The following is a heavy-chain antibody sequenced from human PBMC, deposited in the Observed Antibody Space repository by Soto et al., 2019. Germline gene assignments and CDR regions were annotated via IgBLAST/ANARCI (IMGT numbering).Heavy chain of an antibody. CDR3: ARLQGRVAATRPLGHYYYYGMDV. Sequence: GASVKVSCKASGYTFRSFGVSWVRQSPGQGPEGMGWISGYIGTANFAQKVQGRLTITADKSTNTAYMELSSLRSEDTAVYYCARLQGRVAATRPLGHYYYYGMDVWGQGTTVTVSS. D-gene: IGHD2-15*01. CDR2: ISGYIGTA. J-gene: IGHJ6*02. CDR1: GYTFRSFG. V-gene: IGHV1-18*04.